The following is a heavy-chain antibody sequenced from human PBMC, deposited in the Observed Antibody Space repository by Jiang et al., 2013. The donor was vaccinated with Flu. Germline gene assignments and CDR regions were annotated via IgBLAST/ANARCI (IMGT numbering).Heavy chain of an antibody. CDR1: GGSISSGGYY. CDR2: IYYSGST. Sequence: GPGLVKPSQTLSLTCTVSGGSISSGGYYWSWIRQHPGKGLEWIGYIYYSGSTYYNPSLKSRVTISVDTSKNQFSLKLSSVTAADTAVYYCARVGSLNYIVVVTAAWGWFDPWGQGTLVT. D-gene: IGHD2-21*02. J-gene: IGHJ5*02. CDR3: ARVGSLNYIVVVTAAWGWFDP. V-gene: IGHV4-31*03.